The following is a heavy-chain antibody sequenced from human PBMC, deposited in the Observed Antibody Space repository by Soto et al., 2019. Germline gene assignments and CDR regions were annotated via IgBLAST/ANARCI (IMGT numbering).Heavy chain of an antibody. CDR3: ARDKITGLFDY. V-gene: IGHV4-34*01. Sequence: QVQLQQWGAGLLKPSETLSLTCAVYGGSFSGYYWTWIRQPPGTGLEWIGEINHSGSTNYNPSLKSRVTISVDAPKHQFSLQLTSVTAADTAVYYCARDKITGLFDYWGQGTLVTVSS. CDR1: GGSFSGYY. J-gene: IGHJ4*02. CDR2: INHSGST. D-gene: IGHD2-8*02.